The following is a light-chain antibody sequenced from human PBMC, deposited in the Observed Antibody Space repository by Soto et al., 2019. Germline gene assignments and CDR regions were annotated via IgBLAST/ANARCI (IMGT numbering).Light chain of an antibody. CDR2: LNSDGSH. Sequence: QLVLTQPPSASASLGASVKLTCTLSSEHSTYAIAWHQQQPEKGPRYLMNLNSDGSHNKGDGVPDRFSGSSSGAERYLTISSLQSEDEADYYCQTWATGIRVFGGGTQLTVL. V-gene: IGLV4-69*01. J-gene: IGLJ3*02. CDR1: SEHSTYA. CDR3: QTWATGIRV.